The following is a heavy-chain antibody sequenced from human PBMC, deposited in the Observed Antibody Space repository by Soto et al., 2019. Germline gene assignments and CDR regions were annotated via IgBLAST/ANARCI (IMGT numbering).Heavy chain of an antibody. CDR3: GRVGYSCYSG. CDR2: SRNKANSYTT. V-gene: IGHV3-72*01. D-gene: IGHD2-15*01. CDR1: GFTLSDHY. Sequence: GGSLRLSCAASGFTLSDHYMDWVRQAPGKGLEWVGRSRNKANSYTTDYAASVKGRFTISRDDSKNSLYLQMNSLKTEDTAVYYCGRVGYSCYSGWGQGTLVTVSS. J-gene: IGHJ4*02.